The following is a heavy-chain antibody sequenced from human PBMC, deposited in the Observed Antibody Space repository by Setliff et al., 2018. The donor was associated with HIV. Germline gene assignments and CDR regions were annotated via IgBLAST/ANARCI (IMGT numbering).Heavy chain of an antibody. Sequence: SVKVSCKASGGTFSSYAISWVRQAPGQGLEWMGGIIPIFGTPSYAQKFQGGVTITAEDESTSTAYMELSSLRSEDTAVYFCATFYKLTGTTSFDYWGQGTLVTVSS. V-gene: IGHV1-69*13. J-gene: IGHJ4*02. CDR1: GGTFSSYA. CDR3: ATFYKLTGTTSFDY. D-gene: IGHD1-7*01. CDR2: IIPIFGTP.